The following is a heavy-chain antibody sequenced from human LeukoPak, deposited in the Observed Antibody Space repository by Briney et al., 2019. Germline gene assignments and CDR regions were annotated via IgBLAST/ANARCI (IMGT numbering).Heavy chain of an antibody. Sequence: ASVKVSCKASGYTFTGYYMHWVRQAPGQGLEWMGWINPNSGGTNYAQKFQGRVTMTRDTSISTAYMELSRLRSDVTAVYYCARVKYGDYVPFDYWGQGTLVTVSS. CDR2: INPNSGGT. CDR3: ARVKYGDYVPFDY. J-gene: IGHJ4*02. D-gene: IGHD4-17*01. CDR1: GYTFTGYY. V-gene: IGHV1-2*02.